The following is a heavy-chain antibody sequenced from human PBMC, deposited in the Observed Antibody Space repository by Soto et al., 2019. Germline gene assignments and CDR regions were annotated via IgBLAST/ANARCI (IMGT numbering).Heavy chain of an antibody. CDR1: GGTFSSYA. Sequence: QVQLVQSGAEVKKPGSSVKVSCKASGGTFSSYAISWVRQAPGQGLEWVGGIIPISGTANYAQKFQGRVTITADESTSTAYMELSSLRSDDTAVTYCARSQGSSTSLEIYYYYYYGMDVWGQGTTVTVSS. CDR3: ARSQGSSTSLEIYYYYYYGMDV. D-gene: IGHD2-2*01. V-gene: IGHV1-69*01. CDR2: IIPISGTA. J-gene: IGHJ6*02.